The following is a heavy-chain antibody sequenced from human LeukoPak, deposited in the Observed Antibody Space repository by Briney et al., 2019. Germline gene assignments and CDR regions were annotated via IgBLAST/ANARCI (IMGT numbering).Heavy chain of an antibody. V-gene: IGHV3-30*02. CDR3: AKDLESGGWAPTHFDY. Sequence: PGGSLRLSCAASGFTFTTYGMHWVRQAPGKGLEWVTFIRYDGTNKYYADSVKGRFTISSDHSTNTLYLQMDSLRAEDTAVYYCAKDLESGGWAPTHFDYWGQGTLATVSS. CDR1: GFTFTTYG. J-gene: IGHJ4*02. D-gene: IGHD6-25*01. CDR2: IRYDGTNK.